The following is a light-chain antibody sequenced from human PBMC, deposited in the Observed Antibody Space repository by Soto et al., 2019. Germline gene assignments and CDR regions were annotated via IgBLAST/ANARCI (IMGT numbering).Light chain of an antibody. CDR1: QSVSSN. Sequence: EIVMTQSPATLSVSPGERAPLSCRASQSVSSNLAWYQQKPGQAPRLLIYGASTRATGIPARFSGSGSGTEFTLTISSLQSEDFAVYYCQQYNNWPLRFGQGTKVDIK. CDR2: GAS. J-gene: IGKJ1*01. CDR3: QQYNNWPLR. V-gene: IGKV3-15*01.